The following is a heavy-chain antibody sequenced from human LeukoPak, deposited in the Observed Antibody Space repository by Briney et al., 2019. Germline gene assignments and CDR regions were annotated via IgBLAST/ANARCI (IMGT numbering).Heavy chain of an antibody. Sequence: PGGSLRLSCTASGFTFSTYWMNWVRQSPGKGLVWVALIDGDGSTTTHADSVKGRFTISRDNAKNTAYLQMNSLRDEDTAVYFCARDYAGSPDYWGQGTLVTVSA. CDR1: GFTFSTYW. J-gene: IGHJ4*02. V-gene: IGHV3-74*03. D-gene: IGHD3-10*01. CDR2: IDGDGSTT. CDR3: ARDYAGSPDY.